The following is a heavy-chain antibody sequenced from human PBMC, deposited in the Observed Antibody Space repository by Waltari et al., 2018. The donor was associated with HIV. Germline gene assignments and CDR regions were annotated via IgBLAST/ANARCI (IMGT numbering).Heavy chain of an antibody. D-gene: IGHD3-10*01. V-gene: IGHV1-2*06. CDR3: ARDNPGQLGFGEFAPFDY. J-gene: IGHJ4*02. CDR2: INPNMGGT. CDR1: GYTFTGYY. Sequence: QVQLVQSGAEVKKPGASVKVSCKASGYTFTGYYMQWVRQAPGQGLDWMGRINPNMGGTNYAQKFQGRGTMTRYTSISTAYMELSRLRSEDTAVYYCARDNPGQLGFGEFAPFDYWGQGTLDTVSS.